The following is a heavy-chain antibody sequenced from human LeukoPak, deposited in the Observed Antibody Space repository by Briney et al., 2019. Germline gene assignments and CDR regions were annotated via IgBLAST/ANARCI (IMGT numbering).Heavy chain of an antibody. Sequence: ASVKVSCKASGYTFTGYYVHWVRQAPGQGLEWMGWINPNSGGTNYAQKFQGGVTMTRDTSISTAYMELSRLRSDDTAVYYCARAVAGLSIDYWGQGTLVTVSS. CDR3: ARAVAGLSIDY. V-gene: IGHV1-2*02. CDR2: INPNSGGT. CDR1: GYTFTGYY. J-gene: IGHJ4*02. D-gene: IGHD6-19*01.